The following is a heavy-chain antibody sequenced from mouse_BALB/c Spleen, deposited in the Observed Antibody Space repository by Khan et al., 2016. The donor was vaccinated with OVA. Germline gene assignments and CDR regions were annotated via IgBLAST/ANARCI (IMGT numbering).Heavy chain of an antibody. CDR1: GFTFSPYS. V-gene: IGHV5-6*01. Sequence: EVELVESGGDLVKSGGSLKLSCAASGFTFSPYSMSWVRQTPDKRLEWVATISSDGDYTYYPDSVKGRFNISRDNAKNNLYLQMSSLRSKDTAIYYCATHLTGSFAYWGQGTLVTVSA. CDR2: ISSDGDYT. J-gene: IGHJ3*01. CDR3: ATHLTGSFAY. D-gene: IGHD4-1*01.